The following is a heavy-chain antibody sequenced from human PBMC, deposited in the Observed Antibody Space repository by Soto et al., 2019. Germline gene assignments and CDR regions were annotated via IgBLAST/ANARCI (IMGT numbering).Heavy chain of an antibody. D-gene: IGHD2-2*01. J-gene: IGHJ3*02. CDR3: ARGRGGWFINQLLNAFDI. V-gene: IGHV4-39*07. CDR2: IYYSGST. CDR1: GGSISSSSYY. Sequence: PSETLSLTCTVSGGSISSSSYYWGWIRQPPGKGLEWIGSIYYSGSTYYNPSLKSRVTISVDTSKNQFSLKLSSVTAADTAVYYCARGRGGWFINQLLNAFDIWGQGTMVIVSS.